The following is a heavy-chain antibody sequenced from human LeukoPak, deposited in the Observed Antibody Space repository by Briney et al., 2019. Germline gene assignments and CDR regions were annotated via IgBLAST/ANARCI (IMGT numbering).Heavy chain of an antibody. CDR1: GFTFSDYY. Sequence: GGSLRLSCAASGFTFSDYYMSWVRQAPGKGLEWVSYISSSGSTIYYADSVKGRFTISRDNAKNSLYLQMNSLRAEDTAVYYCARVAAAADAFDIWGQGTMVTVSS. J-gene: IGHJ3*02. CDR3: ARVAAAADAFDI. V-gene: IGHV3-11*01. CDR2: ISSSGSTI. D-gene: IGHD6-13*01.